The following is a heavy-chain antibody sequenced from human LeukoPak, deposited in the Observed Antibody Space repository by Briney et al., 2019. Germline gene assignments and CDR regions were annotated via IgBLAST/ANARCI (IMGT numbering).Heavy chain of an antibody. CDR3: AKFYGSGTYYNNYFDY. CDR1: GFNFDEYP. V-gene: IGHV3-43*02. CDR2: INGNGGST. J-gene: IGHJ4*02. D-gene: IGHD3-10*01. Sequence: GGSLRLSCAASGFNFDEYPMHWVRQAPGKGLEWVAAINGNGGSTDYGDSVKGRCTISRDSNKNSLSLQMNSLRTEDTAFYYCAKFYGSGTYYNNYFDYWGQGALVTVSS.